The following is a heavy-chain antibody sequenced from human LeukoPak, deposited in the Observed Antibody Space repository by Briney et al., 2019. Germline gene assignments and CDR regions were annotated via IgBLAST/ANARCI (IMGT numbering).Heavy chain of an antibody. D-gene: IGHD5-12*01. J-gene: IGHJ4*02. CDR1: GFTFSTFA. V-gene: IGHV3-23*01. Sequence: GGSLRLSCAASGFTFSTFAMSWVRQAPGKGLEWVSGIIDTGGTMYYADSMKGRFTISRDNSKQTLYLHMNSLRAEDTALYYCTSGPSGFSGYDFPIYSANWGQGTLVTVSS. CDR3: TSGPSGFSGYDFPIYSAN. CDR2: IIDTGGTM.